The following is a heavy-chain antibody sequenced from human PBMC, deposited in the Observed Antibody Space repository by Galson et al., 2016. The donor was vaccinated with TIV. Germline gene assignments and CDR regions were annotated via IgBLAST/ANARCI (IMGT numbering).Heavy chain of an antibody. V-gene: IGHV3-74*01. J-gene: IGHJ1*01. CDR1: GISVNNDW. CDR2: IDTDGTTT. CDR3: VRVRFGWH. Sequence: SLRLSCAASGISVNNDWMHWVRQSPEKGLVWVARIDTDGTTTYYADSVKGRFSNSSDNAKNTVHLQMNNFISDDTAVYYCVRVRFGWHWGQGTLVTVSS. D-gene: IGHD3-16*01.